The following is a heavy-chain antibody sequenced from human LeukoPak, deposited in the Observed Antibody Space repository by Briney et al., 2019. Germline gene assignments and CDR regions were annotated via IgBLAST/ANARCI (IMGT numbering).Heavy chain of an antibody. Sequence: SETLSLTCTVSGGSVSSSTYYWSWIRQPPGKGLEWIGYIYYSGSTNYNPSLKSRVTISVDTSKNQFSLKLSSVTAADTAVYYCARETTSGSYYTVDYWGQGTLVTVSS. V-gene: IGHV4-61*01. CDR3: ARETTSGSYYTVDY. D-gene: IGHD1-26*01. CDR1: GGSVSSSTYY. CDR2: IYYSGST. J-gene: IGHJ4*02.